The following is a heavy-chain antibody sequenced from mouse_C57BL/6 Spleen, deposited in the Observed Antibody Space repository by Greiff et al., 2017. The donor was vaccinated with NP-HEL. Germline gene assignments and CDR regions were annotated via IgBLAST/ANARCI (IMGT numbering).Heavy chain of an antibody. J-gene: IGHJ4*01. D-gene: IGHD1-1*01. Sequence: EVQLQQSGPELVKPGASVKISCKASGYTFTDYYMNWVKQSHGKSLEWIGDINPNNGGTSYNQKFKGKATLTVDKSSSTAYMELRSLTSEDSAVYYCARSYYYGMDYYAMDYWGQGTSVTVSS. CDR3: ARSYYYGMDYYAMDY. CDR1: GYTFTDYY. CDR2: INPNNGGT. V-gene: IGHV1-26*01.